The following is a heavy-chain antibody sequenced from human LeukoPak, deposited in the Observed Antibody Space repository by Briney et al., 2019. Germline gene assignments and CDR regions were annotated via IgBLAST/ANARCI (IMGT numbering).Heavy chain of an antibody. CDR3: ARVGNIAVAAAHFDY. Sequence: PGGSLRLSCAASGFTFSSYDMHWVRQAPGKGLEWVAFIRYDGSNKYYADSVKGRFTISRDNSKNTLYLQMNSLRAEDTAVYYCARVGNIAVAAAHFDYWGQGTLVTVSS. V-gene: IGHV3-30*02. D-gene: IGHD6-19*01. CDR2: IRYDGSNK. J-gene: IGHJ4*02. CDR1: GFTFSSYD.